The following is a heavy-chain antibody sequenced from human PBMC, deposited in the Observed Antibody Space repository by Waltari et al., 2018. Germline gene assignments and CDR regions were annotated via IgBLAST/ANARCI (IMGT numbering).Heavy chain of an antibody. J-gene: IGHJ4*02. Sequence: QIQLVQSGGEVKQPGASMRVSCKTSGYIFANFGISWVRQAPGQGVGWKGWIKPYNGDTDYAQKFQGRVTRTADTTTTTVYFHVRGPRSEDTAGYYCARRIAIRGVPALDFWGQGTPVTVSS. CDR2: IKPYNGDT. D-gene: IGHD3-10*01. V-gene: IGHV1-18*01. CDR1: GYIFANFG. CDR3: ARRIAIRGVPALDF.